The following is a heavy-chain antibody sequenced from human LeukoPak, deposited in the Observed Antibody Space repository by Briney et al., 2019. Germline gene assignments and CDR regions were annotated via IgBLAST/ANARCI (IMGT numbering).Heavy chain of an antibody. CDR2: IHPGDSET. CDR3: ARLAPGRSAPIDY. Sequence: GESLKISCKGSGYSFTSHWIAWVRQMPGKGLEWMGIIHPGDSETRYSPSFQGQVTFSADKSISTAYLQWSSLKASDTAMYYCARLAPGRSAPIDYWGQGTLVTVSS. CDR1: GYSFTSHW. V-gene: IGHV5-51*01. J-gene: IGHJ4*02.